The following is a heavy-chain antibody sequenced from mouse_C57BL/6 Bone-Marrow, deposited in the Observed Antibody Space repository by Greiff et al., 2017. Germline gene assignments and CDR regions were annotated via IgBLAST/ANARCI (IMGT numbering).Heavy chain of an antibody. J-gene: IGHJ4*01. CDR2: IDPSDSYT. D-gene: IGHD2-1*01. CDR1: GYTFTSYW. Sequence: QVQLQQPGAELVRPGTSVKLSCKASGYTFTSYWMHWVKQRPGQGLEWIGVIDPSDSYTNYNQKFKGKATLTLDTSSSTAYMQLSSLTSEDSAVYYCARDYYGPGAMDYWGQGTSVTVSS. V-gene: IGHV1-59*01. CDR3: ARDYYGPGAMDY.